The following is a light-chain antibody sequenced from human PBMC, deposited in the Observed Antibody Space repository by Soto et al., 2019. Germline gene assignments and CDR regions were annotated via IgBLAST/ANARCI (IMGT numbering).Light chain of an antibody. CDR2: WAS. J-gene: IGKJ1*01. Sequence: DIVMTQSPDSLAVSLGERATINCKSSQNLFDSSNNKDYLSWYQQKPGQPPKLLLYWASTRELGVPDRFSGSGSGTDFTLTSSSLQAEDVAVYFCQQYYTTPRTFGHGTKVEV. V-gene: IGKV4-1*01. CDR3: QQYYTTPRT. CDR1: QNLFDSSNNKDY.